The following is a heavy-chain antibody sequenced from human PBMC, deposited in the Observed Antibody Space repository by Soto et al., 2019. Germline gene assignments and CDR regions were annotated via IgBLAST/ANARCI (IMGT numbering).Heavy chain of an antibody. D-gene: IGHD3-22*01. CDR1: GFTFSSYE. CDR2: ISSSGSTI. Sequence: GGSLRLSCADSGFTFSSYEMNWVRQAPGKGLEWVSYISSSGSTIYYADSVKGRFTISRDNAKNSLYLQMNSLRAEDTAVYYCALYYYDSSGRFDYWGQGTLVTVSS. V-gene: IGHV3-48*03. CDR3: ALYYYDSSGRFDY. J-gene: IGHJ4*02.